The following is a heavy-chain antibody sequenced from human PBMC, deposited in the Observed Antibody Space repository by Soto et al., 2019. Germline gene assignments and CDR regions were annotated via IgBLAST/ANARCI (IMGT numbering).Heavy chain of an antibody. CDR2: IYPGDSDT. V-gene: IGHV5-51*01. CDR3: ARPHNYYDSGDAFDI. CDR1: GYSFTSYW. J-gene: IGHJ3*02. D-gene: IGHD3-22*01. Sequence: GESLKISCKGSGYSFTSYWIGWVRQMPGKGLEWMGIIYPGDSDTRYSPSFQGQATISADKSISTAYLQWSSLKASDTAMYYCARPHNYYDSGDAFDIWGQGTMVTVSS.